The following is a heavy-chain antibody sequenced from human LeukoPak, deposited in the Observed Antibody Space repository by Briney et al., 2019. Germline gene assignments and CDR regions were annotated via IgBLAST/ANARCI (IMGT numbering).Heavy chain of an antibody. J-gene: IGHJ4*02. V-gene: IGHV3-23*01. CDR1: GFTFSSYA. CDR2: ISSGGST. CDR3: AKQDGGDCYYDVIDY. D-gene: IGHD3-22*01. Sequence: GSLRLSCAASGFTFSSYAMSWVRQAPGKGLEWVSAISSGGSTYYADSVKGRFTISRDNSKNTLFLQMNSLRSEDSAVYYCAKQDGGDCYYDVIDYWGQGTLVTVSS.